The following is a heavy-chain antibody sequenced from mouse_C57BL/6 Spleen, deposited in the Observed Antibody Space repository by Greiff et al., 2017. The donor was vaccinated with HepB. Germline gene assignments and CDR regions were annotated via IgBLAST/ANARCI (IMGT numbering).Heavy chain of an antibody. CDR1: GYTFTSYW. CDR3: ARIYYYGSSPSWFAY. D-gene: IGHD1-1*01. CDR2: IDPSDSYT. Sequence: QVQLQQPGAELVKPGASVKLSCKASGYTFTSYWMQWVKQRPGQGLEWIGEIDPSDSYTNYNQKFKGKATLTVYTSSSTAYMQLSSLTSEDSAVYYCARIYYYGSSPSWFAYWGQGTLVTVSA. V-gene: IGHV1-50*01. J-gene: IGHJ3*01.